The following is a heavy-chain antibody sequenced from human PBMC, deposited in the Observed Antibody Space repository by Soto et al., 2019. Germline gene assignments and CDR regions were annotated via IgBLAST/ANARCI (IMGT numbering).Heavy chain of an antibody. CDR1: GFAFSNYA. Sequence: PGGSLRLSCAASGFAFSNYAMHWVRQAPGKGLEWVSSLSPNGASTYYADSVKGRFTISRDNAKNTLFLQMDSLRAEDTAVYFCAKSKDSTIFGVVIYYFDTWGQGALVTVSS. J-gene: IGHJ4*02. CDR2: LSPNGAST. CDR3: AKSKDSTIFGVVIYYFDT. V-gene: IGHV3-23*01. D-gene: IGHD3-3*01.